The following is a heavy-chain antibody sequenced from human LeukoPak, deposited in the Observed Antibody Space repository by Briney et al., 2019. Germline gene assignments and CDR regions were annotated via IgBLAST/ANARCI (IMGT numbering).Heavy chain of an antibody. D-gene: IGHD6-13*01. CDR2: INHSGST. Sequence: SETLSLTCAVYGGSFSGYYWSWIRQPPGKGLEWIGEINHSGSTNYNPSLKSRVTISVDTSKNQFSLKLSSVTAADTAVYYCARGRAGYSSSWYRGPSFDYWGQGTLVTVSS. CDR1: GGSFSGYY. CDR3: ARGRAGYSSSWYRGPSFDY. J-gene: IGHJ4*02. V-gene: IGHV4-34*01.